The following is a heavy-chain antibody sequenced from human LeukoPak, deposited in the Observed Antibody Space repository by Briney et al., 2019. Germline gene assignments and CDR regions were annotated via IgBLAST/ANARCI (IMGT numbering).Heavy chain of an antibody. CDR2: IWYDGSNK. CDR3: ARELTIFGVVINPQYDAFDI. V-gene: IGHV3-33*01. Sequence: GRSLRLSCAASGFTFSSYGMHWVRQAPGKGLEWVAVIWYDGSNKYYADSVKGRFTISRDNSKNTLYLQMNSLRAEDTAVYYCARELTIFGVVINPQYDAFDIWGQGTMVTVSS. J-gene: IGHJ3*02. D-gene: IGHD3-3*01. CDR1: GFTFSSYG.